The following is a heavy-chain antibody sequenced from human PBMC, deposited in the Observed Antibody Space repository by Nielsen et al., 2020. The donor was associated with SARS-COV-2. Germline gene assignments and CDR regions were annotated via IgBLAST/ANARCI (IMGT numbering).Heavy chain of an antibody. J-gene: IGHJ4*02. CDR2: IYHSGST. D-gene: IGHD3-3*01. CDR1: GYSISSGYY. V-gene: IGHV4-38-2*02. Sequence: GSLRLSCTVSGYSISSGYYWGWIRQPPGKGLEWIGSIYHSGSTYYNPSLKSRVTMSVDTSKNQFSLRLSSVTAADTAVYSCASRFFLDYWGQGTLVTVSS. CDR3: ASRFFLDY.